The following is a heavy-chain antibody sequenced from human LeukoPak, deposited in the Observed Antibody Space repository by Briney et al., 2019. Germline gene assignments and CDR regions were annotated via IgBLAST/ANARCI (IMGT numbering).Heavy chain of an antibody. V-gene: IGHV1-69*05. J-gene: IGHJ4*02. CDR2: IIPIFGTA. CDR3: ARVGYYYDSSGYIDYDY. Sequence: GASVKVSCKASGGTFSSYAISWVRQAPGQGLEWMGGIIPIFGTANYAQKFQGRVTITRNTSISTAYMELSSLRSEDTAVYYCARVGYYYDSSGYIDYDYWGQGTLVTVSS. CDR1: GGTFSSYA. D-gene: IGHD3-22*01.